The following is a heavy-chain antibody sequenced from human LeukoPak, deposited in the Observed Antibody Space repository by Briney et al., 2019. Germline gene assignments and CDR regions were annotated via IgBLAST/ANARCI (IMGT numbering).Heavy chain of an antibody. CDR3: ARGRGYGLYYFDY. Sequence: SETLSLTCTVSGGSISSSSYYWAWIRQPPGKGLEWIGSIHYSGSTYYNPSLKSRVTISVDTSKNQFSLKLSSVTAADTAVYYCARGRGYGLYYFDYWGQGTLVTVSS. V-gene: IGHV4-39*01. CDR2: IHYSGST. J-gene: IGHJ4*02. D-gene: IGHD5-18*01. CDR1: GGSISSSSYY.